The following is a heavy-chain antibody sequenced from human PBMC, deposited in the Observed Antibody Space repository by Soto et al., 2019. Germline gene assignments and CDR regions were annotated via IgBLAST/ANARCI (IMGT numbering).Heavy chain of an antibody. J-gene: IGHJ6*03. CDR2: ISINNGNT. CDR3: SRLQHWTDGVNYYNYMDV. CDR1: GYTFSNFG. V-gene: IGHV1-18*01. D-gene: IGHD2-8*01. Sequence: QVQLVQSGPEVRQPGASVKVSCKASGYTFSNFGVAWVRQAPGKGLEWMAWISINNGNTNYAQRFQGRMTMTTDTSTSTAYMELRSLSSDDTAVYFCSRLQHWTDGVNYYNYMDVWGKGATVTVS.